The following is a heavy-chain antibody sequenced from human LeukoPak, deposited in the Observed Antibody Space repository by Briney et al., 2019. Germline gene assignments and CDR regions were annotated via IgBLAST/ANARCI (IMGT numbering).Heavy chain of an antibody. V-gene: IGHV4-4*02. CDR3: ARGHGGNYGDFDY. D-gene: IGHD4-23*01. CDR2: IYHSGSI. Sequence: SETLSLTCAVSGGSISSSNWWSWVRQPPGKGLEWIGEIYHSGSINYNPSLKSRVTISVDKSKNQFSLKLSSVTAADTAVYYCARGHGGNYGDFDYWGQGTLVTVSS. CDR1: GGSISSSNW. J-gene: IGHJ4*02.